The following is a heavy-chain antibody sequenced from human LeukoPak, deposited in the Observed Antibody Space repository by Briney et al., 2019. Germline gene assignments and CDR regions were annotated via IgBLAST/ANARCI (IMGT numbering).Heavy chain of an antibody. CDR2: IYYSGST. V-gene: IGHV4-59*08. CDR3: ARHQGHDAFDI. J-gene: IGHJ3*02. CDR1: GGSISSYY. Sequence: PSETLSLTCTVSGGSISSYYWSWIRQPPGKGLEWIGYIYYSGSTNYNPSLKSRVTISVDTSKSQFSLKLSSVTAADTAAYYCARHQGHDAFDIWGQGTMVTVSS.